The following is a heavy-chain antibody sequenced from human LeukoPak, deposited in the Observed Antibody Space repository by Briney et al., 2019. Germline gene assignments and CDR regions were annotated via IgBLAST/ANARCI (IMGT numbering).Heavy chain of an antibody. CDR1: GFTFSDYY. V-gene: IGHV3-11*04. CDR3: ARVYGSGRTPFDY. J-gene: IGHJ4*02. CDR2: ISSSGSTI. Sequence: PGGSLRLSCTASGFTFSDYYMSWIRQAPGKGLEWVSYISSSGSTIYYADSVKGRFTISRDNAKNSLYLQMNSLRAEDTAVYYCARVYGSGRTPFDYWGQGTLVTVSS. D-gene: IGHD3-10*01.